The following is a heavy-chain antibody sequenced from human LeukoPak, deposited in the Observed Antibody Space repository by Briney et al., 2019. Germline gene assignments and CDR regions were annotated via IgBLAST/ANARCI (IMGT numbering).Heavy chain of an antibody. CDR3: ARGCTNGVCSFGY. J-gene: IGHJ4*02. CDR2: INPNSGGT. D-gene: IGHD2-8*01. Sequence: ASVKVSCKASGYTFTGYYMHWVRQVPGQGLEWMGWINPNSGGTNYAQKFQGRVTMTRDTSISTAYMELSRLRSDDTAVYYCARGCTNGVCSFGYWGQGTLVTVSS. V-gene: IGHV1-2*02. CDR1: GYTFTGYY.